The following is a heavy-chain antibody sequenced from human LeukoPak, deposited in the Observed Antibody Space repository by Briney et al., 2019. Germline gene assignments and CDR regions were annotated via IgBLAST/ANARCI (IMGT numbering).Heavy chain of an antibody. V-gene: IGHV5-51*01. CDR1: GYSFTSYW. Sequence: GESLKISCKGSGYSFTSYWIGWVRQVPGKGLEWMGIIYPGDSDTRYSPSFQGQVTISADKSISTAYLQWSSLKASDTAVYYCARRRGAPLSVGHVNDAFDIWGQGTMVTVSS. CDR2: IYPGDSDT. CDR3: ARRRGAPLSVGHVNDAFDI. J-gene: IGHJ3*02. D-gene: IGHD1-26*01.